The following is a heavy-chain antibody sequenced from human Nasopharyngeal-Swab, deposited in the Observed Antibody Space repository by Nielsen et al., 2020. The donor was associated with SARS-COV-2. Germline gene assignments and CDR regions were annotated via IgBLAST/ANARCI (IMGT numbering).Heavy chain of an antibody. CDR1: GGSFSGYY. CDR2: IKHSGST. Sequence: SETLSLTCAVYGGSFSGYYWSWIRQPPGKGLEWSGEIKHSGSTNYNPYLKSRVTISVDTSKNQFSLKLSSVTAADTAVYYCARGGIRYFDWLGYWGQGTLVTVSS. V-gene: IGHV4-34*01. J-gene: IGHJ4*02. CDR3: ARGGIRYFDWLGY. D-gene: IGHD3-9*01.